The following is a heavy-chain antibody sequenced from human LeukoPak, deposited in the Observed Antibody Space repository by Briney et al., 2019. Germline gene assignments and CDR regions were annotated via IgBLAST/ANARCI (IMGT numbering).Heavy chain of an antibody. CDR1: GFLLSSYN. Sequence: GVPQRLSCAPSGFLLSSYNKNWARQAPGKGLECVSSISSSSSYINYADSVKGRCTISRDNAKNSLYLQMNSLRAEDTAVYYCARGPLYCSSTSCFRFDYWGQGTLVTVSS. J-gene: IGHJ4*02. CDR3: ARGPLYCSSTSCFRFDY. CDR2: ISSSSSYI. D-gene: IGHD2-2*01. V-gene: IGHV3-21*01.